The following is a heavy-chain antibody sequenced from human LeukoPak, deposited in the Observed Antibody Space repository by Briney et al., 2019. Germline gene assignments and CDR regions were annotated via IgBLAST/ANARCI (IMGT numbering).Heavy chain of an antibody. V-gene: IGHV4-34*01. CDR1: GGSFSGYY. Sequence: SETLSLTCAVYGGSFSGYYWSWIRQPPGKGLEWIGEINHSGSTNYNPSLKGRVTISVDTSKNQFSLKLSSVTAADTAVYYCAGVPIAVAGQYYFDYWGQGTLVTVSS. J-gene: IGHJ4*02. CDR2: INHSGST. CDR3: AGVPIAVAGQYYFDY. D-gene: IGHD6-19*01.